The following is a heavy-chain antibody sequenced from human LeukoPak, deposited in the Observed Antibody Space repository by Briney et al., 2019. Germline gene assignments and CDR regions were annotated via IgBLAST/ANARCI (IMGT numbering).Heavy chain of an antibody. Sequence: ASVKVSCKASGYTFTSHDINWVRQATGQGLEWMGWMNPNSGNIGYAQKLQGRATITRNTSISTAYMELSSLRSEDTAVYYCARGPGCISTSCPYYFDYWGQGTLVTVSS. J-gene: IGHJ4*02. CDR2: MNPNSGNI. D-gene: IGHD2-2*01. CDR1: GYTFTSHD. V-gene: IGHV1-8*03. CDR3: ARGPGCISTSCPYYFDY.